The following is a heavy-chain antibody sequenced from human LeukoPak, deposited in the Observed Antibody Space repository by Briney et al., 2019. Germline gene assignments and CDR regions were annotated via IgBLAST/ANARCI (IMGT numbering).Heavy chain of an antibody. CDR1: GFTFSSYE. J-gene: IGHJ6*03. V-gene: IGHV3-48*03. D-gene: IGHD3-9*01. Sequence: PGGSLRLSCAASGFTFSSYEMNWVRQAPGKGLEWVSYISSSGSTIYYADSVKGRFAISRDNAKNSLYLQMNSLRAEDTAVYYCARDHGHGYDLLTGHRYYYYYYMDVWGKGTTVTISS. CDR2: ISSSGSTI. CDR3: ARDHGHGYDLLTGHRYYYYYYMDV.